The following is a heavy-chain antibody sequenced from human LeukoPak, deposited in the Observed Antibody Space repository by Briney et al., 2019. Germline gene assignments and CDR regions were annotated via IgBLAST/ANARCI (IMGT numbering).Heavy chain of an antibody. CDR3: ARVRVGEFLYYYYYYYMDV. D-gene: IGHD3-10*01. CDR1: GGTFSSYA. J-gene: IGHJ6*03. V-gene: IGHV1-69*13. Sequence: GASVKVFCKASGGTFSSYAISWVRQAPGQGLEWMGGIIPIFGTANYAQKFQGRVTITADESTSTAYMELSSLRSEDTAVYYCARVRVGEFLYYYYYYYMDVWGKGTTVTVSS. CDR2: IIPIFGTA.